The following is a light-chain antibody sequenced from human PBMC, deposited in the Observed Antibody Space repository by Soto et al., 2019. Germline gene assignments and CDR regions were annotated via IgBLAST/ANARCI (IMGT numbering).Light chain of an antibody. CDR1: QSVSSSY. V-gene: IGKV3-20*01. CDR2: GVS. Sequence: EIVLTQSPGTLSLSPGERATLSCRASQSVSSSYLAWYQQKPGQAPRLLIYGVSSRATGIPDRFSGSGSGTDFTLTISRLEPEDFAVYYCQQYGSSLLFGGGTKVEIK. CDR3: QQYGSSLL. J-gene: IGKJ4*01.